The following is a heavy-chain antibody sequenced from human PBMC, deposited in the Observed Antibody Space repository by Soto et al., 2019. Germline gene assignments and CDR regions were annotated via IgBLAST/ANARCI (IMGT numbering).Heavy chain of an antibody. D-gene: IGHD3-10*01. CDR3: AGAPDIVRGVVISQ. CDR2: INQDGSER. Sequence: EVQLVESGGGLVQPGGSLRLSCAASGFTFSSHWMSWVRQAPGKGLEWVANINQDGSERYYVDSVKGRFTISRDNPKNSLYLQMNIMRGEDTAVYYCAGAPDIVRGVVISQWGQGILVSVSS. CDR1: GFTFSSHW. J-gene: IGHJ4*02. V-gene: IGHV3-7*04.